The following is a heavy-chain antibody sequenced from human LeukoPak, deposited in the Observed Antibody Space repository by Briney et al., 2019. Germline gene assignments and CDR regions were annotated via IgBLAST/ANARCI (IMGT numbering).Heavy chain of an antibody. CDR1: GYSFTSYW. J-gene: IGHJ3*02. D-gene: IGHD2-2*01. CDR3: ARLPGYCSSTSCSSDAFDI. Sequence: ESLKISCKGSGYSFTSYWIGWVRQMPGKGLEWMGIIYPGDSDTRYSPSFQGQVTISADKSISTAYLQWSSLKASDTAMYYCARLPGYCSSTSCSSDAFDIWGQGTMVTVSS. CDR2: IYPGDSDT. V-gene: IGHV5-51*01.